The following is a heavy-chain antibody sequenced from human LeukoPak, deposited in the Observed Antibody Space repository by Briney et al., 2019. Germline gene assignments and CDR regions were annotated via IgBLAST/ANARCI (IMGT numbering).Heavy chain of an antibody. J-gene: IGHJ4*02. V-gene: IGHV3-23*01. CDR1: GFTFSSYA. CDR2: ISGSGGST. CDR3: ARDGDSSGWYPNFDY. Sequence: GGSLRLSCAASGFTFSSYAMSWVRQAPGKGLEWVSAISGSGGSTYYADSVKGRFTISRDNAKNTLYLQMNSLRAEDTAVYYCARDGDSSGWYPNFDYWGQGTLVTVSS. D-gene: IGHD6-19*01.